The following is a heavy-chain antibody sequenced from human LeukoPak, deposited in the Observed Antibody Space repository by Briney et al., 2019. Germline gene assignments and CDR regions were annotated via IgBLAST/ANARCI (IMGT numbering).Heavy chain of an antibody. CDR1: GYTFTSYD. D-gene: IGHD3-10*01. J-gene: IGHJ4*02. CDR2: ITAYNGNT. V-gene: IGHV1-18*01. CDR3: ARDLFDGSGTFRGAY. Sequence: GASVKVSCKASGYTFTSYDINWVRQATGQGLEWMGWITAYNGNTNYAPRFQGRVTMTTDTFTSTAYMELRSLTSDDTAVYYCARDLFDGSGTFRGAYWGQGTLVTVSS.